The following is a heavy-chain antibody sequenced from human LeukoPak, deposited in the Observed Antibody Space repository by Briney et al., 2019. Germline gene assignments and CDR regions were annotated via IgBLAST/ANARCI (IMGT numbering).Heavy chain of an antibody. Sequence: GGSLRLSCAASGFTFSDAWMGWVRQAPGKGLEWVGRIKSNVYSGTTEYAAPVKGRFTISRDDSKNTLYLQMNSLNTEDTAMYYCTIDVGNSWYGAPSDYWGQGTLVTVSS. CDR3: TIDVGNSWYGAPSDY. D-gene: IGHD6-13*01. CDR2: IKSNVYSGTT. J-gene: IGHJ4*02. CDR1: GFTFSDAW. V-gene: IGHV3-15*01.